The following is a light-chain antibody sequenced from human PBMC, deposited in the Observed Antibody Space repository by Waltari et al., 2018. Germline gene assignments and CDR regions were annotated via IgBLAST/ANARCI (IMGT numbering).Light chain of an antibody. V-gene: IGLV1-40*01. CDR2: NGA. CDR1: SPHIGADYA. CDR3: HSYDRSLDGVV. J-gene: IGLJ2*01. Sequence: QPVLTPPPSVSGAPGKTVPIPCTGSSPHIGADYAVHRYPQLPGTAPKLLIDNGANRPSGVPDRFSGSRSGTSASLAITGLQAEDEADYFCHSYDRSLDGVVFGGGTKLTVL.